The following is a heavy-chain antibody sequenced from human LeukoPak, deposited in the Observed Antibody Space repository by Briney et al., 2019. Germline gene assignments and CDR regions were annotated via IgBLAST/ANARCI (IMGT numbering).Heavy chain of an antibody. CDR1: GFTFSSYE. CDR3: AGDSSGYCDY. CDR2: ISSSSSYI. J-gene: IGHJ4*02. D-gene: IGHD3-22*01. Sequence: GGSLRLSCAASGFTFSSYEMNWVRQAPGKGLEWVSSISSSSSYIYYADSVKGRFTISRDNAKNSLYLQMNSLRAEDTAVYYCAGDSSGYCDYWGQGTLVTVSS. V-gene: IGHV3-21*01.